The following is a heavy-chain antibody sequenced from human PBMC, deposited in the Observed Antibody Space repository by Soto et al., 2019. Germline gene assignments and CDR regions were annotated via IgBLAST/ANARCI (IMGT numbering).Heavy chain of an antibody. Sequence: QVQLQQWGAGLLKPSETLSLTCAVYGGSFSGYYWSWIRQPPGKGLEWIGEINHSGSTNYNPSLKSRVTISVDTSKNQFSLKLSSVTAADTAVYYCARILYRGLNRETGDYWGQGTLVTVSS. V-gene: IGHV4-34*01. J-gene: IGHJ4*02. D-gene: IGHD2-8*01. CDR2: INHSGST. CDR3: ARILYRGLNRETGDY. CDR1: GGSFSGYY.